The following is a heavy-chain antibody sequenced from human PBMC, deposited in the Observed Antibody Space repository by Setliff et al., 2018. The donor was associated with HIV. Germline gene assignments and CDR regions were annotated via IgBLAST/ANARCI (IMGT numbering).Heavy chain of an antibody. CDR3: ARSNLRRYGDPDWYFDL. Sequence: GASVKVSCKVSGYTLTELSMHWVRQAPGKGLEWMGGFDPEDGETIYAQKFQGRVTMTEDTSTDTAYMELSSLRSEDTAVYYCARSNLRRYGDPDWYFDLWGRGTLVTVSS. V-gene: IGHV1-24*01. CDR2: FDPEDGET. CDR1: GYTLTELS. D-gene: IGHD4-17*01. J-gene: IGHJ2*01.